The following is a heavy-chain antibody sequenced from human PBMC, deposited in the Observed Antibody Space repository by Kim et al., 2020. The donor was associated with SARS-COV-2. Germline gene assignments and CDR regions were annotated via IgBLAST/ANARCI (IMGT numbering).Heavy chain of an antibody. CDR1: GFTFSSYW. Sequence: GGSLRLSCAASGFTFSSYWMSWVRQAPGKGLEWVANIKQDGSEKYYVDSVKGRFTISRDNAKNSLYLQMNSLRAEDTAVYYCARVSGVEWLYGGNWFDPWGQGTLVTVSS. D-gene: IGHD3-3*01. J-gene: IGHJ5*02. CDR2: IKQDGSEK. V-gene: IGHV3-7*03. CDR3: ARVSGVEWLYGGNWFDP.